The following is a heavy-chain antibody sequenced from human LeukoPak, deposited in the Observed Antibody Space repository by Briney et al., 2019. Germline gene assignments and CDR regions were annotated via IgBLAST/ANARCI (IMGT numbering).Heavy chain of an antibody. V-gene: IGHV3-11*01. CDR3: ARYRVITNDYFDS. CDR1: GFTFGDYH. D-gene: IGHD3-16*01. Sequence: GGSLRLSCAASGFTFGDYHMSWIRQAPGKGLEWVSYISNSGNTIKEADSVKGRFTISRDNAQNPLFLQMKSLRAEDTAVYYCARYRVITNDYFDSWGQGTLVTVSS. CDR2: ISNSGNTI. J-gene: IGHJ4*02.